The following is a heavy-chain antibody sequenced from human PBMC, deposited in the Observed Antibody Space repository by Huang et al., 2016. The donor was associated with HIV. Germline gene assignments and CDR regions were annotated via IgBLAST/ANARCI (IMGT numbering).Heavy chain of an antibody. CDR3: ATGPRGSGSFN. D-gene: IGHD1-26*01. J-gene: IGHJ4*02. Sequence: QVQLVQSGAEVKKPGSSVKVSCKASGGTFSSYVISWVRQAPGQGLESMGGITPIFDKTNYAQKFQGRVTIIADESTRTAYMEMSSLRPEDTATYYCATGPRGSGSFNWGQGTLVIVSS. V-gene: IGHV1-69*01. CDR1: GGTFSSYV. CDR2: ITPIFDKT.